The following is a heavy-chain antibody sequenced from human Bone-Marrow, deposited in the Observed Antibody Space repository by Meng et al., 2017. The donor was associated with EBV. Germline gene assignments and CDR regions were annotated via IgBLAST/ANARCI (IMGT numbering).Heavy chain of an antibody. CDR1: GGSFSGYY. V-gene: IGHV4-34*01. D-gene: IGHD5-12*01. J-gene: IGHJ4*02. CDR3: ARGAISGYDADFDY. CDR2: INHSGST. Sequence: QVQLQQWGVGLLKPSETLSPTCAVYGGSFSGYYWSRIRQPPGKGLEWIGEINHSGSTNYNPSLKSRVTISVDTSKNQFSLKLSSLTAADTAVYYCARGAISGYDADFDYWGQGTLVTVSS.